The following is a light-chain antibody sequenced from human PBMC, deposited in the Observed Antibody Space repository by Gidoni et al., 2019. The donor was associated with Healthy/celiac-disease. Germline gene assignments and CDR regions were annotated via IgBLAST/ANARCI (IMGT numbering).Light chain of an antibody. CDR1: QSVSSY. Sequence: EMVWTQSPATLSLSPGERATLSCRASQSVSSYLAWYQQKPGQAPRLLIYDASNRATGIPAMFSGSGSGTDFTLTISSLEPEDFAVYYCQQRSNWPGTFGQXPKVEIK. V-gene: IGKV3-11*01. J-gene: IGKJ1*01. CDR3: QQRSNWPGT. CDR2: DAS.